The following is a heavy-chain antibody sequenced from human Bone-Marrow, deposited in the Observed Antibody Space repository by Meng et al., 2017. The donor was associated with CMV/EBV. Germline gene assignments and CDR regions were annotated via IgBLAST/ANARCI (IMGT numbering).Heavy chain of an antibody. CDR2: ISTYNGNT. Sequence: ASVKVSCKASGYTFSGYGVTWVRQAPGQGLEWMGWISTYNGNTNYAQKFQGRVTMTTDTSTSTAYMEVRSLRSDDTAVYYCARGSAALDYWGQGTLVTVSS. D-gene: IGHD6-25*01. CDR1: GYTFSGYG. V-gene: IGHV1-18*01. CDR3: ARGSAALDY. J-gene: IGHJ4*02.